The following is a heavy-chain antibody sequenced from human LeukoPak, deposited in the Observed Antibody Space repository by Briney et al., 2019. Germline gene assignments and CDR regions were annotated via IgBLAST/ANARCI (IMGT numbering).Heavy chain of an antibody. CDR1: GGSISSYY. D-gene: IGHD1-26*01. CDR2: IYYSGST. J-gene: IGHJ4*02. V-gene: IGHV4-39*01. CDR3: ARLDVSGSPRYFDY. Sequence: PSETLSLTCTVSGGSISSYYWGWIRLPPGKGLEWTGSIYYSGSTYYNPSLKSRVTISLDTSKNQFSLKLISVTVADTAVYYCARLDVSGSPRYFDYWGQGTLVTVSS.